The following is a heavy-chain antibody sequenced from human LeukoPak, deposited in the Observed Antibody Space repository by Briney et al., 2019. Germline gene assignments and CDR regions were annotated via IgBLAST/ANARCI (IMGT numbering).Heavy chain of an antibody. CDR3: ARAAAAGTSFYYYYMDV. D-gene: IGHD6-13*01. V-gene: IGHV4-59*01. CDR2: IYYSGST. Sequence: SETLSLTCTVSGGSISSYYWSWIRQPPGKGLEWIGYIYYSGSTNYNPSLKSRVTISVDTSKNQFSLKLSSVTAADTAVYCCARAAAAGTSFYYYYMDVWGKGTTVTISS. J-gene: IGHJ6*03. CDR1: GGSISSYY.